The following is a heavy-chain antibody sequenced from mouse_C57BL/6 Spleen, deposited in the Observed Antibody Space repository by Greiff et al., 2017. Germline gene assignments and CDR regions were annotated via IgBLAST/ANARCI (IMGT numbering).Heavy chain of an antibody. CDR3: ARSNDYYY. D-gene: IGHD2-13*01. CDR2: IHPNSGST. Sequence: QVQLQQPGAELVKPGASVKLSCKASGYTFTSYWMHWVKQRPGQGLEWIGMIHPNSGSTNYNAKFKSKATLTVDKSSSTAYMQLSSLTFEDSAFYYCARSNDYYYWGQGTTLTVSS. CDR1: GYTFTSYW. V-gene: IGHV1-64*01. J-gene: IGHJ2*01.